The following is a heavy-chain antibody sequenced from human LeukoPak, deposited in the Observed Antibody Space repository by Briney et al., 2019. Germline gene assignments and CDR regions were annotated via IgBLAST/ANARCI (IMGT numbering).Heavy chain of an antibody. CDR3: ARERYNTGWYNY. CDR2: IYPSGST. V-gene: IGHV4-4*07. J-gene: IGHJ4*02. Sequence: SETPSLTCSVSGGSISSYYWSWIRQSAGKGVEWIGRIYPSGSTNYNPSLRSRVTMSIDTSKNQFSLKLSSVTAADTAVYYCARERYNTGWYNYWGQGTLVTVSS. CDR1: GGSISSYY. D-gene: IGHD6-19*01.